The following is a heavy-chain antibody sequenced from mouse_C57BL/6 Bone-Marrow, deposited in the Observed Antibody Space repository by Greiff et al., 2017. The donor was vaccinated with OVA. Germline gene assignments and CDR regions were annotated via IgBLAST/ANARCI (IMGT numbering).Heavy chain of an antibody. Sequence: QVQLQQPGAELVKPGASVKMSCKASGYTFTSYWITWVKQRPGQGLEWIGDIYPGSGSTNYNEKFKSKATLTVDTSSSTADMQLSSLTAEDAAVYYCARKGIWQLFDYWGQGTTLTVSS. CDR3: ARKGIWQLFDY. V-gene: IGHV1-55*01. CDR1: GYTFTSYW. D-gene: IGHD2-1*01. CDR2: IYPGSGST. J-gene: IGHJ2*01.